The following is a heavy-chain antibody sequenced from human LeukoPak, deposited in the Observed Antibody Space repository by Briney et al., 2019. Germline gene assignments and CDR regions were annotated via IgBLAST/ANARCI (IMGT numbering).Heavy chain of an antibody. D-gene: IGHD1-26*01. CDR3: AAEVGDYVDY. J-gene: IGHJ4*02. V-gene: IGHV4-61*01. CDR2: IYYSGST. CDR1: GGSVTSGSYY. Sequence: SETLSLTCTVSGGSVTSGSYYWSWIRQPPGKGLEWIGYIYYSGSTNYNPSLKSRVTISVDTSKNQFSLKLSSVTAADTAVYYCAAEVGDYVDYWGQGTLVTVSS.